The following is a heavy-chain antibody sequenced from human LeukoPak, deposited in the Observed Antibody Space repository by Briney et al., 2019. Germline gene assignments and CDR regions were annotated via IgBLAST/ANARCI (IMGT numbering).Heavy chain of an antibody. V-gene: IGHV4-59*01. D-gene: IGHD3-16*01. CDR1: GDSISSNY. CDR3: ARGGGYFDR. J-gene: IGHJ4*02. CDR2: IHYTGNT. Sequence: SETLSVSCAVSGDSISSNYWSWIRQPPGKGLEWIAYIHYTGNTNYNPSLRNRVTVSLDTSKNQFSLRLSSVTAADTAVYYCARGGGYFDRWGQGTLVTVS.